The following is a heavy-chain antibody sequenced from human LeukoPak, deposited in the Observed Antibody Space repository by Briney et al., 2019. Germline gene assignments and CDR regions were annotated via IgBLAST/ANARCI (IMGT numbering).Heavy chain of an antibody. Sequence: PGGSLRLSCAASGFTFSSYGMHWVRQAPGKGLEWVAVIWYDGSNKYYADSVKGRFTISRDNSKNTLYLQMNSLRAEDTAVYYCARARITIFGVVIDYYYYYMDVWGKGTTVTISS. CDR3: ARARITIFGVVIDYYYYYMDV. D-gene: IGHD3-3*01. V-gene: IGHV3-33*08. J-gene: IGHJ6*03. CDR2: IWYDGSNK. CDR1: GFTFSSYG.